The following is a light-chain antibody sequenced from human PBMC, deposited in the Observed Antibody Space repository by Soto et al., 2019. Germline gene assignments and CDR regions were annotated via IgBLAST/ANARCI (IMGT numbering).Light chain of an antibody. J-gene: IGLJ2*01. V-gene: IGLV2-14*03. CDR3: SSYSSSTTHVV. CDR1: SSDVGDFNY. Sequence: QSALTQPASVSGSPGRSVTISCTGTSSDVGDFNYVSWYQHLPGRAPKLIIYDVTNRPSGISYRFSASKSGRTASLTISGLQAADEAAYYCSSYSSSTTHVVFGGGTKLTVL. CDR2: DVT.